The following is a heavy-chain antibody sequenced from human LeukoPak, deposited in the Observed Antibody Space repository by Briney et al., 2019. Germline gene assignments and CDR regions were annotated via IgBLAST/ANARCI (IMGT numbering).Heavy chain of an antibody. Sequence: SETLSLTCTVSGGSISSSSYYWGWIRQPPGKGLEWIGSIYYSGTTYYNPSLKSRVTISVDTSKNQFSLKLSSVTAADTAVYYCASLGSNDYWGQGTLVTVSS. V-gene: IGHV4-39*07. CDR2: IYYSGTT. D-gene: IGHD2-15*01. CDR1: GGSISSSSYY. J-gene: IGHJ4*02. CDR3: ASLGSNDY.